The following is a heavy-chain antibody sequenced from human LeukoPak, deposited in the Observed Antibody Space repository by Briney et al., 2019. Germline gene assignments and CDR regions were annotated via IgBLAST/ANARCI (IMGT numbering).Heavy chain of an antibody. Sequence: GGSLRLSCAASGFTFNNAWMSWVRQAPGKGPEWVGRIRSKTNGGTTDYAAPVKGRFTISRDDSKNTLYLQMNSLKIEDTAVYYCAKDLRVAGKGGYYFDYWGQGTLVTVSS. D-gene: IGHD6-19*01. CDR3: AKDLRVAGKGGYYFDY. CDR1: GFTFNNAW. CDR2: IRSKTNGGTT. J-gene: IGHJ4*02. V-gene: IGHV3-15*01.